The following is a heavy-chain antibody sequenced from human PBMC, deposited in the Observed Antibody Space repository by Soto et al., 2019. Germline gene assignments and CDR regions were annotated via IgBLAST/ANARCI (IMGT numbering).Heavy chain of an antibody. D-gene: IGHD6-13*01. Sequence: QVQLVQSGAEVKKPGSSVKVSCKASGGTFSSYAISWVRQAPGHGLEWMGGIIPIFGTANYAQKFQGRVTITADKSTSTAYMELSSLRSEDTAVYYCARASRIAAAALDYYYGMDVWGQGTTVTVSS. CDR3: ARASRIAAAALDYYYGMDV. CDR2: IIPIFGTA. J-gene: IGHJ6*02. CDR1: GGTFSSYA. V-gene: IGHV1-69*06.